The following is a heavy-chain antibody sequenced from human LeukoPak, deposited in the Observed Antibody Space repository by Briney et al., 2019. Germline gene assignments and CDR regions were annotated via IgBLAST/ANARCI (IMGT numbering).Heavy chain of an antibody. Sequence: PGGSLRLSCAASGFTFSSYGMHWVRQAPGKGLEWVAFIRYDGSNKYYADSVKGRFTISRDNSKNTLYLQMNSLRAEDTAVYYCAKGLGYSGYDFGAFDIWGQGTMVTVSS. D-gene: IGHD5-12*01. CDR2: IRYDGSNK. V-gene: IGHV3-30*02. CDR1: GFTFSSYG. J-gene: IGHJ3*02. CDR3: AKGLGYSGYDFGAFDI.